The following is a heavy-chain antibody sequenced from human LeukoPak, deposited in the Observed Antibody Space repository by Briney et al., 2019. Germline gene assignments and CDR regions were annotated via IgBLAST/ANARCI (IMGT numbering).Heavy chain of an antibody. V-gene: IGHV4-59*08. Sequence: PSETLSLTCTVSGGSISSYYWSWIRQPPGKGLEWIGYIYYSGSTNYNPSLKSRVTISVDTSKNQFSLKLSSVTAADTAVYYCARPGGGVKSSGYYPGAFDIWGQGTKVTVSS. J-gene: IGHJ3*02. CDR2: IYYSGST. D-gene: IGHD3-22*01. CDR3: ARPGGGVKSSGYYPGAFDI. CDR1: GGSISSYY.